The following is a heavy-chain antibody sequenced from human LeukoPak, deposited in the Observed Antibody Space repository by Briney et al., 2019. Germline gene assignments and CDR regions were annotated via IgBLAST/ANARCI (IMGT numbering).Heavy chain of an antibody. D-gene: IGHD3-9*01. CDR1: GFSVSDYE. V-gene: IGHV3-48*03. Sequence: QPGGSLRLSCVASGFSVSDYEMNWVRQAPGKGLEWVSYISSSSTVKYYVDSVKGRFTISRDNAKNALYLEMNSLRAEDTAVYYCARESILTGHSFDYWGQGTLVTVSS. CDR3: ARESILTGHSFDY. J-gene: IGHJ4*02. CDR2: ISSSSTVK.